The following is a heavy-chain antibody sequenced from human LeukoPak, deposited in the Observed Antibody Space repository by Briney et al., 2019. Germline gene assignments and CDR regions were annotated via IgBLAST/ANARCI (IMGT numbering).Heavy chain of an antibody. CDR1: GFTFSSYW. V-gene: IGHV3-74*01. D-gene: IGHD6-19*01. CDR3: ARGSRGWYYFDY. Sequence: GGSLRLSCAASGFTFSSYWMHWVRQAPGKGLVWVSRINSDGSSTNYADSVKGRFTISRDNAKNTLYLQMNSLRAEDTAVYYCARGSRGWYYFDYWGQGTLVTVSS. J-gene: IGHJ4*02. CDR2: INSDGSST.